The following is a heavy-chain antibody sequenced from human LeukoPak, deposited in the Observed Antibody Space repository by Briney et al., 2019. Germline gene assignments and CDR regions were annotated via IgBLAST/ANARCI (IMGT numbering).Heavy chain of an antibody. V-gene: IGHV3-30*02. CDR3: AKEHCSSTSCRFDY. J-gene: IGHJ4*02. D-gene: IGHD2-2*01. CDR2: IRYGGSNK. Sequence: PGGSLRLSCAASGFTFSSYGMHWVRQAPGKGLEWVAFIRYGGSNKYYADSVKGRFTISRDNSKNTLYLQMNSLRAEDTAVYYCAKEHCSSTSCRFDYWGQGTLVTVSS. CDR1: GFTFSSYG.